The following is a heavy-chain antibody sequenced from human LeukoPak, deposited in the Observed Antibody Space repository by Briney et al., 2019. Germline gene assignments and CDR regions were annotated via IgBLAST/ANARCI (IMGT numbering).Heavy chain of an antibody. J-gene: IGHJ6*03. V-gene: IGHV1-2*02. CDR1: GYTFTGYY. Sequence: ASVKVSCKASGYTFTGYYMHWVRQAPGQGLEWMGWINPNSGGTNYGQKFQGRVTMTRDTSISTAYMELSRLRSDDTAVYYCARCVEYRPLWGSNYKDPYYYMDVWGKGTTVTVSS. CDR3: ARCVEYRPLWGSNYKDPYYYMDV. D-gene: IGHD3-16*01. CDR2: INPNSGGT.